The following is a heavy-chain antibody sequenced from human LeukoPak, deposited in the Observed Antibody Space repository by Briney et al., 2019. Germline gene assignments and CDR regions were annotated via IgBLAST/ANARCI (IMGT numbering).Heavy chain of an antibody. V-gene: IGHV1-18*01. CDR2: ISACNGNT. CDR1: GYTFTSYG. D-gene: IGHD3-22*01. Sequence: ASVKVSCKASGYTFTSYGISWVRQAPGQGLEWMGWISACNGNTNYAQKLQGRVTMTTDTSTSTAYVELRSLRSDDTAVYYCARVRDSTGFDAFDIWGQGTMVTVSS. CDR3: ARVRDSTGFDAFDI. J-gene: IGHJ3*02.